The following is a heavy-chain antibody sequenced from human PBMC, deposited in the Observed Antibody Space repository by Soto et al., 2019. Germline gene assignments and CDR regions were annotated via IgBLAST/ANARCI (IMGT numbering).Heavy chain of an antibody. CDR3: AKASRDYDWIFDY. CDR2: ISGSGGTT. D-gene: IGHD5-12*01. J-gene: IGHJ4*02. CDR1: GFTFSSYA. Sequence: EVQLLESGGGLVQPGGSLRLSCAASGFTFSSYAMSWVRQAPGKGLEWVSAISGSGGTTYYADSVKGRFTISRDSSKNTLYLQMNSLRAEDTAVYYCAKASRDYDWIFDYWGQGILVTVSS. V-gene: IGHV3-23*01.